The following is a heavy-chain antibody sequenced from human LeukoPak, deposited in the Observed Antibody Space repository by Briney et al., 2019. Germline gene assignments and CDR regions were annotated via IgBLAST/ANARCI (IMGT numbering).Heavy chain of an antibody. Sequence: GASVKVSCKASGYTFSSYYVHWVRQAPGQGLEWMGWINPNSGDTNYAQKFQGRVTMIRDTSISTAYMELSRLRSDDTAVYYCARVRYRLAETYIDYWGQGTLVTVSS. V-gene: IGHV1-2*02. CDR3: ARVRYRLAETYIDY. D-gene: IGHD3-16*01. CDR1: GYTFSSYY. CDR2: INPNSGDT. J-gene: IGHJ4*02.